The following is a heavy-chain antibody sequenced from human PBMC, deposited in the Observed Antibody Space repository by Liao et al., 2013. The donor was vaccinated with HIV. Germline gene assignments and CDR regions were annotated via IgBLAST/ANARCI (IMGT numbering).Heavy chain of an antibody. V-gene: IGHV4-61*02. CDR2: IYTGMSTTGTT. D-gene: IGHD3-3*01. J-gene: IGHJ4*02. CDR1: GDLIRRDNYY. Sequence: QVQLQESGPGLVKPSETLPLTCTVSGDLIRRDNYYWTWIRQPAGTGLEWIGHIYTGMSTTGTTNYNPSLKSRVSISADTSSNHVSLKLSSVTAADTAVYYCARAATYYDFWSGYEFDYWGQGTLVTVSS. CDR3: ARAATYYDFWSGYEFDY.